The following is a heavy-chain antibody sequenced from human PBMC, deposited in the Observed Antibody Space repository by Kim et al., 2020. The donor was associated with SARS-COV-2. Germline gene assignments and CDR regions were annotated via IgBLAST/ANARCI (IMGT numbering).Heavy chain of an antibody. CDR1: GFTFSSYA. V-gene: IGHV3-23*01. CDR2: INGGGAST. Sequence: GGSLRLSCAASGFTFSSYAMSWVRQAPGKGPEWVSSINGGGASTYYADSVKGQFTISRDNSKNTLYLQMNSLTAEDTAVYYCARRNRGWAFDIWGQGTM. D-gene: IGHD6-19*01. CDR3: ARRNRGWAFDI. J-gene: IGHJ3*02.